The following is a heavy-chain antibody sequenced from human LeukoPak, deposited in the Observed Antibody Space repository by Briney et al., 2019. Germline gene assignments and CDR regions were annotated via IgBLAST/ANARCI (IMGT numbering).Heavy chain of an antibody. CDR2: ISGSGGST. CDR3: AKSPQYYYDSSGLDY. J-gene: IGHJ4*02. CDR1: GFTFSSYA. Sequence: TGGSLRLSCAASGFTFSSYAMSWVRQAPGKGLEWVSAISGSGGSTYYADSVKGRFTISRDTYKNTLYLQMNSLRAEDTAVYYCAKSPQYYYDSSGLDYWGQGTLVTVSS. D-gene: IGHD3-22*01. V-gene: IGHV3-23*01.